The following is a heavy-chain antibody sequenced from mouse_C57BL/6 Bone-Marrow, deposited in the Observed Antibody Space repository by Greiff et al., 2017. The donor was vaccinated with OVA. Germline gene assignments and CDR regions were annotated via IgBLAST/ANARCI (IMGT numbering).Heavy chain of an antibody. CDR2: IDPENGDT. CDR3: TPNWFPAWFAY. V-gene: IGHV14-4*01. D-gene: IGHD4-1*02. J-gene: IGHJ3*01. Sequence: EVQLQQSGAELVRPGASVKLSCTASGFNIKDDYMHWVKQRPEQGLEWIGWIDPENGDTEYASKFQGKATITADTSSNTAYLQLSSLTSEDTAVYYCTPNWFPAWFAYWGQGTLVTVSA. CDR1: GFNIKDDY.